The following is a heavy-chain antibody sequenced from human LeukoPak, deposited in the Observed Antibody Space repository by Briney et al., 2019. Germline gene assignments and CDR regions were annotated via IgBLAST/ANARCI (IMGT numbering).Heavy chain of an antibody. Sequence: GASVKVSCKASGYTFTSYGISWARQAPGQGLEWMGWISAYNGNTNYAQKLQGRVTMTTDTSTSTAYMELRSLRSDDTAVYYCARGGSIVGATTPAYWGQGTLVTVSS. CDR1: GYTFTSYG. V-gene: IGHV1-18*01. J-gene: IGHJ4*02. CDR2: ISAYNGNT. CDR3: ARGGSIVGATTPAY. D-gene: IGHD1-26*01.